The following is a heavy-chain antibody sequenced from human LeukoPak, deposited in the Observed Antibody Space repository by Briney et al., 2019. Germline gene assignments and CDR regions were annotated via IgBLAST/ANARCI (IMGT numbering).Heavy chain of an antibody. Sequence: GGSLRLSCAASGFTFSSYAMSWVRQAPGKGLEWVSAISGSGGSTYYADSVKGRFTISRDNSKNTLYLQMNSLRAEDTAVYHCARDLRYFDWLLPHYFDYWGQGTLVTVSS. V-gene: IGHV3-23*01. CDR3: ARDLRYFDWLLPHYFDY. J-gene: IGHJ4*02. CDR1: GFTFSSYA. D-gene: IGHD3-9*01. CDR2: ISGSGGST.